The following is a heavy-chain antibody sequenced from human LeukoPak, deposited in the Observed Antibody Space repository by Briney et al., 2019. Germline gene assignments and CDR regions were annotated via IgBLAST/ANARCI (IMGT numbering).Heavy chain of an antibody. V-gene: IGHV3-30-3*01. CDR2: ISYDGTTK. CDR3: ARVRIVGSTYDAFDI. D-gene: IGHD1-26*01. Sequence: GGSLRLSCAASAFTFSTYAMDWVRQAPGKGLEWVAVISYDGTTKFHADGVKGRFTISRDNSKNTLYLQMNTLRAEDTAVYYCARVRIVGSTYDAFDIWGQGTMVTVS. J-gene: IGHJ3*02. CDR1: AFTFSTYA.